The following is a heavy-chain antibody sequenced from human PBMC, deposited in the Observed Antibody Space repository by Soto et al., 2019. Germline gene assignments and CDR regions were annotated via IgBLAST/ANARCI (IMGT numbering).Heavy chain of an antibody. CDR3: AHLYGAAACTCYYSDY. V-gene: IGHV2-5*02. Sequence: QITLTEAGPTLVKPTQTLTLTCTFSGFSFSTSAVGVGWIRHPPGKALEWLALIYLDYDKRYSPFLKSSLTITKDTSTNQVVLTMTNMDPADTGTYYCAHLYGAAACTCYYSDYRGQGTVATVSS. D-gene: IGHD2-8*01. CDR2: IYLDYDK. J-gene: IGHJ4*02. CDR1: GFSFSTSAVG.